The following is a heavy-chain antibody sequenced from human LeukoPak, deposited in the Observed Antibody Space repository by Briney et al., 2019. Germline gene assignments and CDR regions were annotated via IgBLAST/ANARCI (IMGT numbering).Heavy chain of an antibody. CDR1: AFTFSSYW. Sequence: PGGSLRLSCAASAFTFSSYWMSWVRQAPGKGLEWVANVNQDGRQKNYVDSVRGRFTISRDNVKNSLYLQMNSLRAEDTAVYYCPRDPDLRRGFDGEGYWGQGTLVTVSS. D-gene: IGHD3-10*01. V-gene: IGHV3-7*05. CDR3: PRDPDLRRGFDGEGY. CDR2: VNQDGRQK. J-gene: IGHJ4*02.